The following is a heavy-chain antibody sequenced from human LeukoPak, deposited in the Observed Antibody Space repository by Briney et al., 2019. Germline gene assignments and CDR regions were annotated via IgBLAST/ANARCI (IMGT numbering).Heavy chain of an antibody. D-gene: IGHD2-21*02. CDR1: GYTFTSYY. CDR3: ARSGSTTHCGGDCYLVQGHYYGMDV. V-gene: IGHV1-46*01. Sequence: GASVKVSCEASGYTFTSYYIHWVRQAPGQGLEWMGIINPSGVSSSNAQKFQGRVTMTRDTSTSTVYMELSSLRSEDTAVYYCARSGSTTHCGGDCYLVQGHYYGMDVWGQGTTVTVSS. J-gene: IGHJ6*02. CDR2: INPSGVSS.